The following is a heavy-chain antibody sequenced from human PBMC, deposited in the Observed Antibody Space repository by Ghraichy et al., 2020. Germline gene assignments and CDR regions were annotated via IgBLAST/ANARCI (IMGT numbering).Heavy chain of an antibody. J-gene: IGHJ5*02. V-gene: IGHV4-59*01. CDR3: AREGEYCTNGVCYPWFDP. Sequence: SETLSLTCTVSGGSISSYYWSWIRQPPGKGLEWIGYIYYSGSTNYNPSLKSRVTISVDTSKNQFSLKLSSVTAADTAVYYCAREGEYCTNGVCYPWFDPWGQGTLVTVSS. CDR2: IYYSGST. CDR1: GGSISSYY. D-gene: IGHD2-8*01.